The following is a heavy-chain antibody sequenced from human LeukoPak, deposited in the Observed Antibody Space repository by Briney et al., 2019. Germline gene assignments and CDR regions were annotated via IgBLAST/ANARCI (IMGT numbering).Heavy chain of an antibody. V-gene: IGHV3-30*19. D-gene: IGHD7-27*01. CDR3: ARDPQDWGSYHFDY. J-gene: IGHJ4*02. CDR2: ISYDGSNK. Sequence: GGSLRLSCAASGFSFSNYGMHWVRQAPGKGLEWVAVISYDGSNKYYADSVKGRFTISRDNSKNTLYLQLNSLRVEDTAVYYCARDPQDWGSYHFDYWGQGTLVTVSS. CDR1: GFSFSNYG.